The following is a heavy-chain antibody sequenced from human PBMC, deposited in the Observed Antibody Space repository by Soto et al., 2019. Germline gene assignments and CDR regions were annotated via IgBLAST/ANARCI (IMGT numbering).Heavy chain of an antibody. J-gene: IGHJ3*02. V-gene: IGHV4-31*03. D-gene: IGHD6-19*01. CDR2: IYYSGST. CDR1: GGSISSGGYY. Sequence: SETLSLTCTVSGGSISSGGYYWSWIRQHPGKGLEWIGYIYYSGSTYYNPSLKSRVTISVDTSKNQFSLKLSSVTAADTAVYYCARGWPPAAVAGTGAFDIWGQGTMVTVSS. CDR3: ARGWPPAAVAGTGAFDI.